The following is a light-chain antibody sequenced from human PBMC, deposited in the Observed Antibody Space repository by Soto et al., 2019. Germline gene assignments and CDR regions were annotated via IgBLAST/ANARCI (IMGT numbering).Light chain of an antibody. CDR1: QSINSD. CDR3: QQYNNWPAIT. CDR2: GAT. V-gene: IGKV3D-15*01. J-gene: IGKJ5*01. Sequence: EIVMTQSPATLSVSPGETTRLSCRASQSINSDVAWYQQQVRQTPRLLIHGATTRAPGIPARFSGFGSGTAFSLTISSLQSEDFSIYYCQQYNNWPAITFGQGTRREIK.